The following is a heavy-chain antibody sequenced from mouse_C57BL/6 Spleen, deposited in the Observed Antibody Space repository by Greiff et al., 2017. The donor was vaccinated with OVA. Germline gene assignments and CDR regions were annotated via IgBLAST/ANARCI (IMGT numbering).Heavy chain of an antibody. J-gene: IGHJ3*01. Sequence: QVQLQQSGAELVRPGTSVKVSCKASGYAFTNYLLAWLTQRPGQGLEWIGVINPGGGGTNYNEKFKGKATLTADKTSSPDYMQLSILPSEDSAGELCARSRRNDSVAYWGKGTLVTVSA. CDR1: GYAFTNYL. CDR3: ARSRRNDSVAY. D-gene: IGHD2-14*01. V-gene: IGHV1-54*01. CDR2: INPGGGGT.